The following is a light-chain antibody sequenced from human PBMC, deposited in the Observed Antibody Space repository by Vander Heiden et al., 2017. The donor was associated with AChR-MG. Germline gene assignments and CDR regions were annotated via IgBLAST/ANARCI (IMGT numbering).Light chain of an antibody. CDR3: QSYDSSLRGV. CDR2: GNS. Sequence: QSVLTQPPSVSGAPGQRVTISCPGSSSNIGAGYDVHWYQQFPGTAPNLLIYGNSNRPSGVPDRFSGSKSGTSASLAITGLQAEDEADYYCQSYDSSLRGVFGGGTKLTVL. V-gene: IGLV1-40*01. CDR1: SSNIGAGYD. J-gene: IGLJ3*02.